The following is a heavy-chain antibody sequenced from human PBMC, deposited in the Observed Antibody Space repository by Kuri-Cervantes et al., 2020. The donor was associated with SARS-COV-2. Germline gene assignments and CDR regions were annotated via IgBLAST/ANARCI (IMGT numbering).Heavy chain of an antibody. CDR1: GFTFSSYA. CDR2: ISYDGSNK. CDR3: AGSANFDY. J-gene: IGHJ4*02. V-gene: IGHV3-30-3*01. Sequence: GESLKISCAASGFTFSSYAIHWVRQAPGKGLEWVAVISYDGSNKYYADSVKGRFTISRDNSKNTLYLQMNSLRAEDTAVYYCAGSANFDYWGQGTLVTVSS. D-gene: IGHD5-18*01.